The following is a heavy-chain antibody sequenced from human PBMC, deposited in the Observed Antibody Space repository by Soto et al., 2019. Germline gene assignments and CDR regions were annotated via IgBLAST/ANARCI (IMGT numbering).Heavy chain of an antibody. D-gene: IGHD1-7*01. CDR2: INPNSGGT. Sequence: ASVNVSFKAPGYTFTGYYMHWVRQAPGQWLELMGWINPNSGGTNYAHKFQGRVTITRDTSISKAYMELSRLRSDDTAVYYCASCITGTTCLKYYGIGVWGQWTTVTVSS. J-gene: IGHJ6*02. V-gene: IGHV1-2*07. CDR1: GYTFTGYY. CDR3: ASCITGTTCLKYYGIGV.